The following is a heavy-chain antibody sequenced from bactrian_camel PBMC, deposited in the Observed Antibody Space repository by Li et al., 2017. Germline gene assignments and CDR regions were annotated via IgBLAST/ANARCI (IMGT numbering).Heavy chain of an antibody. CDR1: TYTTSRFC. D-gene: IGHD6*01. J-gene: IGHJ4*01. CDR3: ARGMNQDWANAG. V-gene: IGHV3S9*01. CDR2: ISTDGSQ. Sequence: HVQLVESGGDSVPAGGSLRLSCKVSTYTTSRFCMAWFRQFLGKEREGVAAISTDGSQYLVDSVLGRFTVSRDNNKNTVYLQLNSLKTEDTGMYYCARGMNQDWANAGRGQGTQVTVS.